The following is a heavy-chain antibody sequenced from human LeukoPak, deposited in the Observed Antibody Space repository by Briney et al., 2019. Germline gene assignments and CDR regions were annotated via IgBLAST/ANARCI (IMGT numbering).Heavy chain of an antibody. Sequence: SETLSLTCAVYGGSFSGYYWSWIRQPPGKGLEWIGEINHSGSTNYNPSLKGRVTISVDTSKNQFSLKLSSVTAADTAVYYCARAYSSSFLGPWGQGTLVTVSS. V-gene: IGHV4-34*01. J-gene: IGHJ5*02. CDR2: INHSGST. CDR3: ARAYSSSFLGP. CDR1: GGSFSGYY. D-gene: IGHD6-6*01.